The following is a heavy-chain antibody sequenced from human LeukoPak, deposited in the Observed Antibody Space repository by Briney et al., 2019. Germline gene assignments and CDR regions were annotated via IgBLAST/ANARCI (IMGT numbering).Heavy chain of an antibody. Sequence: SETLSLTCTVSGGSISSSSYYWGWIRQPPGKGLEWIGSIYYSGSTYYNPSPKSRVTISVDTSKNQFSLKLSSVTAADTAVYYCARHGSRRKGVWYYFDYWGQGTLVTVSS. CDR2: IYYSGST. CDR1: GGSISSSSYY. CDR3: ARHGSRRKGVWYYFDY. J-gene: IGHJ4*02. D-gene: IGHD1-26*01. V-gene: IGHV4-39*01.